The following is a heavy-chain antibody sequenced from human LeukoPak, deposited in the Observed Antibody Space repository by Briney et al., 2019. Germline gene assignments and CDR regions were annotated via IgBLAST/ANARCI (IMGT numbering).Heavy chain of an antibody. V-gene: IGHV3-48*03. J-gene: IGHJ4*02. CDR3: ARTRSSSSDFDY. Sequence: GGSLRLSCGVSGFTFSNYEMNWVRQVPGKGLEWVAYISTSGRTTYYADSVKGRFTISRDNAENSLYLQMNSLGAEDTAVYYCARTRSSSSDFDYWGQGTLVSVSS. CDR1: GFTFSNYE. CDR2: ISTSGRTT. D-gene: IGHD6-6*01.